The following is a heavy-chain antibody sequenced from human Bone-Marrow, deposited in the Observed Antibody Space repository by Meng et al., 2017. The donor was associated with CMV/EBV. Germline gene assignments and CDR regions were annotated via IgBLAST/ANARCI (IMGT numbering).Heavy chain of an antibody. CDR2: INPDGSST. D-gene: IGHD5-24*01. Sequence: GESLKISCAASGFTFSTYWMHWVRQAPGKGLVWVSRINPDGSSTSYADSVKGRFTISRDNAKNTLYLQMNSLRAEDTAVYYCAREREMATISGFDYWGQGTLVTVSS. CDR1: GFTFSTYW. J-gene: IGHJ4*02. V-gene: IGHV3-74*01. CDR3: AREREMATISGFDY.